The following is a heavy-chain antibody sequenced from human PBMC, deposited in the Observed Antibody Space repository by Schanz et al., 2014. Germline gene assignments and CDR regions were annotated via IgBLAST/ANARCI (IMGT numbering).Heavy chain of an antibody. V-gene: IGHV3-20*01. CDR2: INWNGGDT. D-gene: IGHD6-6*01. CDR1: GFTFSNHA. J-gene: IGHJ5*02. Sequence: EVHLLESGGGLVQPGGSLRLSCAASGFTFSNHALSWVRQAPGKGLEWVSGINWNGGDTSYADSVKGRFIISRDNAKNSLYLEMNSLRAGDTAFYHCARGSSASLSRVWFDLWGQGTLVTVSS. CDR3: ARGSSASLSRVWFDL.